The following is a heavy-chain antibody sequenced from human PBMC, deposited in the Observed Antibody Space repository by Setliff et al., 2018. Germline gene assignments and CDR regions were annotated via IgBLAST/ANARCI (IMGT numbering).Heavy chain of an antibody. J-gene: IGHJ4*02. CDR2: IGHTGSI. CDR3: ARDLGHGGDSDY. CDR1: GYSISSGYI. D-gene: IGHD2-21*02. Sequence: SETLSLTCTVSGYSISSGYIWGWIRQPPGKGLEWVGNIGHTGSINYNPSLKSRLTISRDTSKNQVSLKLNSLTATDTAVYYCARDLGHGGDSDYWGKGILVTVSS. V-gene: IGHV4-38-2*02.